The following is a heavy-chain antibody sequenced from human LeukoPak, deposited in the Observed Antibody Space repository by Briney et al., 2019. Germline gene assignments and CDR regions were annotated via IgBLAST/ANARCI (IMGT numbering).Heavy chain of an antibody. CDR2: ISYDGSNK. Sequence: GGSLRLSCAASGFTFSGYGMHWVRQAPGKGLEWVAVISYDGSNKYYADSVKGRFTIAGDNSKNILYLQMNSLRAEDMAVYYCAKDMHYDSSGYYGLQFDSWGQGTLVTVSS. CDR1: GFTFSGYG. D-gene: IGHD3-22*01. V-gene: IGHV3-30*18. J-gene: IGHJ4*02. CDR3: AKDMHYDSSGYYGLQFDS.